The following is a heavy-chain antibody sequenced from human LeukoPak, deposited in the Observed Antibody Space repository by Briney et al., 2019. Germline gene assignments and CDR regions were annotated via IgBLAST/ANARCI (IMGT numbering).Heavy chain of an antibody. D-gene: IGHD5-24*01. CDR2: INSDGSST. J-gene: IGHJ4*02. Sequence: PGGSLRLSCAASGFTFSSYWMHWVRQAPGKGLVWVSRINSDGSSTSYADSVKGRFTIPRDNAKNTLYLQMNSLRAEDTAVYYCARGYRRDGYTLYYFDYWGQGTLVTVSS. V-gene: IGHV3-74*01. CDR3: ARGYRRDGYTLYYFDY. CDR1: GFTFSSYW.